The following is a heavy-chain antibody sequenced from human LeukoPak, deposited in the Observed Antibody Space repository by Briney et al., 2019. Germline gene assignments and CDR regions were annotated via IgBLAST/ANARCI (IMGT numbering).Heavy chain of an antibody. CDR3: ARSPLRVDYFDY. CDR1: GFTFSSYG. CDR2: IWYDGSNK. J-gene: IGHJ4*02. Sequence: PGGSLRLSCAASGFTFSSYGMHWVRQAPGKGLEWVAVIWYDGSNKYYADSVKGRFTISRDNSKNTLYLQMNSLRAEATAVYYCARSPLRVDYFDYWGQGTLVTVSS. V-gene: IGHV3-33*01. D-gene: IGHD3-3*01.